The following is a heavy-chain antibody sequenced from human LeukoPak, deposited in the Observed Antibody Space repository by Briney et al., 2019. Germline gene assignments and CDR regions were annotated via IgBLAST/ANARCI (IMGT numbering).Heavy chain of an antibody. CDR2: IKSDGITI. Sequence: GGSLRLSCAASGFTFSNYMMLWVRQAPGKGLVWVSRIKSDGITITYADSVKGRFTISRDNAKNTLYLQMNSLRAEDTAVYYCAKDGGLWVSAHWGDSWGRGTLVTVSS. CDR1: GFTFSNYM. CDR3: AKDGGLWVSAHWGDS. J-gene: IGHJ4*02. V-gene: IGHV3-74*01. D-gene: IGHD7-27*01.